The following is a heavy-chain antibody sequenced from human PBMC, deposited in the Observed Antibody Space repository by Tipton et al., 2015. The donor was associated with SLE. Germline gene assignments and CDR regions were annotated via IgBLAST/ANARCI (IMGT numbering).Heavy chain of an antibody. CDR1: GGTFSSHA. CDR2: IIPIFGTA. D-gene: IGHD6-6*01. V-gene: IGHV1-69*05. J-gene: IGHJ1*01. Sequence: QSGAEVKKPGSSVKVSCKASGGTFSSHAISWVRQAPGQGLEWMGGIIPIFGTANYAQKFQGRVTITTDESTSTAYMELSSLRSEDTAVYYCARGVKQLVRTEYFQHWGQGTLVTVSS. CDR3: ARGVKQLVRTEYFQH.